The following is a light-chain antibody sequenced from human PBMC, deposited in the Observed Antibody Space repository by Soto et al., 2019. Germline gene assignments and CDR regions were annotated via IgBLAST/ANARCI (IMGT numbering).Light chain of an antibody. J-gene: IGKJ1*01. V-gene: IGKV4-1*01. CDR1: QSLLFTSNNKNY. Sequence: DIVMTQSPDSLAVSLGERATINCKSSQSLLFTSNNKNYLAWYQQKPGQSPKLLIYWASTRESGVPDRFSGSGSGTDFTLTISSLQAEDVAVYYCQQYYSSPWTFGQGTKVEIK. CDR3: QQYYSSPWT. CDR2: WAS.